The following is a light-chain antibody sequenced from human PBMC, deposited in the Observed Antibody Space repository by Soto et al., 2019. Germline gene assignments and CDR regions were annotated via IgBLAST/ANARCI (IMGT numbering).Light chain of an antibody. CDR1: NIGSKS. V-gene: IGLV3-21*04. J-gene: IGLJ2*01. CDR3: QVWDSSSDHPGV. CDR2: YDS. Sequence: VLTQPPSVSVAPGKTARITCGGNNIGSKSVHWYQQKPGQAPVLVIYYDSDRPSGIPERFSGSNSGNTATLTISRVEAGDEADYYCQVWDSSSDHPGVFGGGTKLTVL.